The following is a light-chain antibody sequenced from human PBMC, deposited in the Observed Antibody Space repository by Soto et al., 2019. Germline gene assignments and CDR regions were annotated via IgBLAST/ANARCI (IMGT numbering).Light chain of an antibody. V-gene: IGKV3-11*01. CDR2: DAS. J-gene: IGKJ1*01. CDR3: QQRDNLPWT. Sequence: ETVLTQSPATLSLSPGERATLSCRASQSVRSNLALYQHRPGQAPRLLIYDASNRATGIPGRVSGSGSGTDLTLTISNLEPEDFAVYYCQQRDNLPWTLGQGAKVEIK. CDR1: QSVRSN.